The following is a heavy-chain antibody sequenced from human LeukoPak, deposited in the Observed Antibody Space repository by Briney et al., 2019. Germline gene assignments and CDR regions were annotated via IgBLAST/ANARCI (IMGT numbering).Heavy chain of an antibody. Sequence: GGSLRLSCAASGFTFSNYAMHWVRQAPGKGLEWVAVISYDGSNKYYADSVKGRFTISRDNSKNTLYLQMDGLRAEDTAVYYCARDSYYYDHWGQGTLVTVSS. J-gene: IGHJ4*02. CDR2: ISYDGSNK. V-gene: IGHV3-30-3*01. CDR3: ARDSYYYDH. CDR1: GFTFSNYA.